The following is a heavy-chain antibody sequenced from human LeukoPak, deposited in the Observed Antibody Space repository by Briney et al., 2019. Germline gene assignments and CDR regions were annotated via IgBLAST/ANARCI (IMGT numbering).Heavy chain of an antibody. D-gene: IGHD1-26*01. Sequence: GTSLRLSCAASGFIFSANYMDWVRQAPGKGLEWVGRVRNKGKSYTTDYAASVRGRFIISRDDSKNSLFLQMNSLKTEDTAVYYCVRVSATYMGAFDIWSQGTLVTVSS. CDR3: VRVSATYMGAFDI. J-gene: IGHJ3*02. V-gene: IGHV3-72*01. CDR1: GFIFSANY. CDR2: VRNKGKSYTT.